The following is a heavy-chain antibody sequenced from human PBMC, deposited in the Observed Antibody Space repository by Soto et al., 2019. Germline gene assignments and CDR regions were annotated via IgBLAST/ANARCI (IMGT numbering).Heavy chain of an antibody. D-gene: IGHD2-15*01. V-gene: IGHV2-5*02. CDR3: AHKGGRGAGMDV. Sequence: QITLKESGPTLVKPTQTLTLTCTFSGFSVSTSGVGVAWIRQPPGKDLEWLALIYWDDDKRYSQFLQSRVTITKNTSKNQFVLTMTNMDPVDTATYYCAHKGGRGAGMDVWGQGTTVTVSS. CDR1: GFSVSTSGVG. J-gene: IGHJ6*02. CDR2: IYWDDDK.